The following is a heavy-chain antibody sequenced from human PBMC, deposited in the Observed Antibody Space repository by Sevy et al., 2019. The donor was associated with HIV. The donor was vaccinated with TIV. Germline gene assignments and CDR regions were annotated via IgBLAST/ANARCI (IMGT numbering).Heavy chain of an antibody. J-gene: IGHJ5*02. CDR3: AKELPGYQYDSSGNLDT. D-gene: IGHD6-19*01. CDR2: ISGSGIII. Sequence: GGSLRLSCGASGFTFRTYAMSWVRQAPGKGLEWVSGISGSGIIIYYAASVKGRFTISRDNSKNTLILQMNSLRAEDTAIYYCAKELPGYQYDSSGNLDTWGQGRLVTVSS. CDR1: GFTFRTYA. V-gene: IGHV3-23*01.